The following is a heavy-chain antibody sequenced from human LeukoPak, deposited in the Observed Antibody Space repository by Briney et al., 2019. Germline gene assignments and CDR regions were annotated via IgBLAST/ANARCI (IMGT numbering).Heavy chain of an antibody. CDR1: GYTFTSYD. V-gene: IGHV1-8*01. CDR3: SRGPRYYDFWSGYPLYYGMDV. D-gene: IGHD3-3*01. J-gene: IGHJ6*02. Sequence: ASVKVSCKASGYTFTSYDINWVRQATGQGLEWMGWMNPNSGNTGYAQKFQGRVTVTRNSSISTAYMELSSLRSEDTAVYYCSRGPRYYDFWSGYPLYYGMDVWGQGTTVTVSS. CDR2: MNPNSGNT.